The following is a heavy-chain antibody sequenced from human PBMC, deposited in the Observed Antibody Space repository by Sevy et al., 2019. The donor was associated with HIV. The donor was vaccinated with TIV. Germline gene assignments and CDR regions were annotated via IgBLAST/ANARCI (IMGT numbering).Heavy chain of an antibody. Sequence: GGYLRLSCAASGFSFSRSPMHWVRQAPGKGLERVAVLSYNGKSKYNEDSVKGRFTISRDDSKKTLYLQMNSLRVEDTDVYYCAREGFLTGGVIVSYGMDVWGQGTTVFVSS. J-gene: IGHJ6*02. CDR1: GFSFSRSP. D-gene: IGHD3-16*02. V-gene: IGHV3-30*01. CDR3: AREGFLTGGVIVSYGMDV. CDR2: LSYNGKSK.